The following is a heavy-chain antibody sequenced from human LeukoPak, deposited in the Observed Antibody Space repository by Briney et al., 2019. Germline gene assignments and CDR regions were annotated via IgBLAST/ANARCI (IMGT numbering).Heavy chain of an antibody. V-gene: IGHV3-74*01. CDR2: INSDGSST. CDR3: ARVGFGYGGLDV. CDR1: GFTFRNYW. J-gene: IGHJ6*02. D-gene: IGHD3-10*01. Sequence: PGGSLRLSCGASGFTFRNYWMHWVRQAPGKGLVWVSRINSDGSSTSYADSVKGRFTISRDNAKNTLFLQMSSLRAEDTAVYYCARVGFGYGGLDVWGQGATVTISS.